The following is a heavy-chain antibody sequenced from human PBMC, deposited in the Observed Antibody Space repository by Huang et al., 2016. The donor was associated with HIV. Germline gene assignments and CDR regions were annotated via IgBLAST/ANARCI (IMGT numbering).Heavy chain of an antibody. Sequence: QVQLQQWGAGLLRPSETLSLTCAVYGGSFSGYYGTWIRQPPGKGLEWIGEIKHSESTNYNPSLKSRVTISVDTSRNQFSLTLTSVTAADTAVYYCARGQGGYYYYYYMDVWGKGTTVTVSS. CDR1: GGSFSGYY. CDR3: ARGQGGYYYYYYMDV. CDR2: IKHSEST. J-gene: IGHJ6*03. V-gene: IGHV4-34*01.